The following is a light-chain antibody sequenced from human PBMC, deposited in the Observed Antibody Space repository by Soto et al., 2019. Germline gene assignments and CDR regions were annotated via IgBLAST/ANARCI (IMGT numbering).Light chain of an antibody. Sequence: DIQMTQSPSSLSTSVGDRVTITCRASQSISSHLNWYQQKAGEAPKLLIYAASSLQSGVPSRFSGSGSGTDFTLTISSLQPEDFATYYCQQSYSAPYTFGQGTKLEIK. CDR1: QSISSH. J-gene: IGKJ2*01. CDR2: AAS. CDR3: QQSYSAPYT. V-gene: IGKV1-39*01.